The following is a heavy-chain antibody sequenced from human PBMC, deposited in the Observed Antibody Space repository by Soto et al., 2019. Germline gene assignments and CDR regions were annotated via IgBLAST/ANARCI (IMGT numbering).Heavy chain of an antibody. J-gene: IGHJ4*02. D-gene: IGHD1-1*01. Sequence: PSETLSLTCSVSGGSINNYYWSWTRQPPGKGLELIGYIYYTGITNYNPSLTSRVTISVDTSKNQFSLKLRSVTAADTAVYYCARWNEGSDYWGQGALVTVSS. CDR1: GGSINNYY. CDR2: IYYTGIT. CDR3: ARWNEGSDY. V-gene: IGHV4-59*12.